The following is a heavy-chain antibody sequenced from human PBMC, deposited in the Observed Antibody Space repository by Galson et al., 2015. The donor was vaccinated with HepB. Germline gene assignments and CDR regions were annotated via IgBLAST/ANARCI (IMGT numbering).Heavy chain of an antibody. CDR1: GGTFSSYA. D-gene: IGHD3-10*02. CDR3: ARVLYSGLLLSRWFDP. CDR2: IIPIFGTA. Sequence: SVKVSCKASGGTFSSYAISWVRQAPGQGLEWMGGIIPIFGTANYAQKFQGRVTITADESTSTAYMELSSLRSEDTAVYYCARVLYSGLLLSRWFDPWGQGTLVTVSS. V-gene: IGHV1-69*13. J-gene: IGHJ5*02.